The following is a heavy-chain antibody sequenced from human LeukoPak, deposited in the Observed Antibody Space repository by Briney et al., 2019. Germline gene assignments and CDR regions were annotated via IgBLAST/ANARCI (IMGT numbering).Heavy chain of an antibody. CDR3: AREISRGFDI. J-gene: IGHJ3*02. V-gene: IGHV3-64*01. D-gene: IGHD2/OR15-2a*01. CDR1: GFTFSNYP. CDR2: VSSNGAST. Sequence: GGSLRLSCAASGFTFSNYPMHWVRQAPGKGLESVSAVSSNGASTYYENSVKDRFIVSRDNSKNTLYLQLGSLRAEDTAAYYCAREISRGFDIWGQGTMVTVSS.